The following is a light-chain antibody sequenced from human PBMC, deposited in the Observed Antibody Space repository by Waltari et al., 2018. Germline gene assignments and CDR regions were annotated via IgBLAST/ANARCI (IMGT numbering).Light chain of an antibody. Sequence: LTPSPGTLSLSPGESATLSCRASQSISRYLAWYQQKPGQAPRLLIYGASTRATGIPDRFSGSGSGTDFSLTISGLEPEDSAVYYCQHHFRLPATFGQGTKVEIK. CDR2: GAS. CDR3: QHHFRLPAT. CDR1: QSISRY. J-gene: IGKJ1*01. V-gene: IGKV3-20*01.